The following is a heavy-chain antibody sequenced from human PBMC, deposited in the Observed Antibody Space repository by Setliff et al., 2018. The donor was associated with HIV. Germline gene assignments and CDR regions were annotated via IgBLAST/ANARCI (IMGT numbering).Heavy chain of an antibody. CDR3: AKEGRRTARYYGMDV. J-gene: IGHJ6*02. D-gene: IGHD5-18*01. Sequence: GGSLRLSCAASGFTFSSYSMNWVRQAPGKGLEWVSSISSSSSYTYYADSVKGRFTISRDNAKNSLYLQMNSLRAEDTALYYCAKEGRRTARYYGMDVWGQGTTVTVSS. V-gene: IGHV3-21*04. CDR2: ISSSSSYT. CDR1: GFTFSSYS.